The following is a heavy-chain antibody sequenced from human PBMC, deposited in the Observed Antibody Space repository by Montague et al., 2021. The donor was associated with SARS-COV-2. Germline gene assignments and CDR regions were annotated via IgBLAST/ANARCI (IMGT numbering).Heavy chain of an antibody. CDR1: GDSVSSNIAT. Sequence: CAISGDSVSSNIATWNWIRQSPSRGLEWLGRTYYRSKWYNDYAESVKSRITIDPDTSKHQFSLHLNSVTPEDTAVYYCVRMPVGSKYYFDFWGQGTLVTVSS. CDR3: VRMPVGSKYYFDF. D-gene: IGHD4-11*01. J-gene: IGHJ4*02. V-gene: IGHV6-1*01. CDR2: TYYRSKWYN.